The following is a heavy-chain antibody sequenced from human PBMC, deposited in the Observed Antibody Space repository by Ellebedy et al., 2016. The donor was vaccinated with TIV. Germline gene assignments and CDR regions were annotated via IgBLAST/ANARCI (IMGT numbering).Heavy chain of an antibody. CDR2: IWYDGRNK. V-gene: IGHV3-33*01. CDR1: GFTFSSYD. D-gene: IGHD3-22*01. J-gene: IGHJ4*02. CDR3: ARGRSATFYDSSGYYLY. Sequence: GESLKISCAASGFTFSSYDMHWVRQAPGKGLEWVAVIWYDGRNKYYADSVKGRFTISRDNSKNTLYLQMNSLRAEDTAVYYCARGRSATFYDSSGYYLYWGQGTLVTVSS.